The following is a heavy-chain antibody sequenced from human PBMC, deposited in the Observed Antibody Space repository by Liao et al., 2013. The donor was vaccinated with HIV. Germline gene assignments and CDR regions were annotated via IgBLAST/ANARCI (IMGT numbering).Heavy chain of an antibody. D-gene: IGHD3-3*01. Sequence: QVQLHQWGAGLLKPSETLSLTCVVNGGSFSNDYWSWLRQSPDKGLEWIGDIDHNGTTSYNPSLESRVTMSIDTSKNQFSLKVTSMTTADTAVYYCARDVSSYHFWSGSSYHDAFEFWAKGRWSPSL. CDR2: IDHNGTT. CDR3: ARDVSSYHFWSGSSYHDAFEF. J-gene: IGHJ3*01. CDR1: GGSFSNDY. V-gene: IGHV4-34*01.